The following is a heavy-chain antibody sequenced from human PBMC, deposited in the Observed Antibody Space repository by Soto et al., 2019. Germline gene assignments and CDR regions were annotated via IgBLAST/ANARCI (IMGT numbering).Heavy chain of an antibody. D-gene: IGHD2-2*01. CDR2: IWYDGSNK. J-gene: IGHJ6*02. V-gene: IGHV3-33*01. CDR1: GFTFSSYG. Sequence: GGSLRLSXAASGFTFSSYGMHWVRQAPGKGLEWVAVIWYDGSNKYYADSVKGRFTISRDNSKNTLYLQMNSLRAEDTAVYYCASPPPAAPARDYYGMAVWGQGTTVTVS. CDR3: ASPPPAAPARDYYGMAV.